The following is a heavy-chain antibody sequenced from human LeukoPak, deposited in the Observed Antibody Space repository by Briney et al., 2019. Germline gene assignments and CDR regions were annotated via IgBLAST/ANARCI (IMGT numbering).Heavy chain of an antibody. D-gene: IGHD6-13*01. CDR2: ISSSSSYI. CDR1: GFTFSSYS. CDR3: ARVIAAATIDY. J-gene: IGHJ4*02. V-gene: IGHV3-21*01. Sequence: PGGSLRPSCAASGFTFSSYSMNWVRQAPGKGLEWVSSISSSSSYIYYADSVKGRFTISRDNAKNSLYLQMNSLRAEDTAVYYCARVIAAATIDYWGQGTLVTVSS.